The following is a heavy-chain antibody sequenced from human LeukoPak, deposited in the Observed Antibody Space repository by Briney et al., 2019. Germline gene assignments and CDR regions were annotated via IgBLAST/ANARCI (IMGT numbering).Heavy chain of an antibody. Sequence: ASVKVSCKASGYTFTSYGISWVRQAPGQGLEWMGWISAYNGNTNYAQKLQGRVTMTTDTSTSTAYMELRSLRSDDTAVYYCAVSGYYVSSGYKFDYWGQGTLVTVSS. CDR3: AVSGYYVSSGYKFDY. CDR2: ISAYNGNT. J-gene: IGHJ4*02. V-gene: IGHV1-18*01. D-gene: IGHD3-22*01. CDR1: GYTFTSYG.